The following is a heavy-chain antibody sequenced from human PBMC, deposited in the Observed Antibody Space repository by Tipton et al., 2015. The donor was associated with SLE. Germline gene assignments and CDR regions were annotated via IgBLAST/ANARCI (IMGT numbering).Heavy chain of an antibody. Sequence: SLRLSCAASGFTFSSYGMHWVRQAPGKGLEWVAVIWYDGSNKYYADSVKGRFTISRDNSKNTLYLQMNSLRAEDTAVYYCAAQGRYYYGMDVWRQGTMVTFSS. D-gene: IGHD7-27*01. CDR2: IWYDGSNK. CDR3: AAQGRYYYGMDV. V-gene: IGHV3-33*01. CDR1: GFTFSSYG. J-gene: IGHJ6*02.